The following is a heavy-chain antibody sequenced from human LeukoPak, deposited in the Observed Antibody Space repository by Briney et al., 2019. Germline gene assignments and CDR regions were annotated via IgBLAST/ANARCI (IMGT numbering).Heavy chain of an antibody. Sequence: SETLSLTCTVSGGSISSYYWSWIRQPPGKGLEWIGYIYYSGSTNYNPSLKSRVTISVDASKNQFSLKLSSVTAADTAVYYCARDLRYSSGWFYAFDIWGQGTVVTVSS. CDR1: GGSISSYY. V-gene: IGHV4-59*01. CDR2: IYYSGST. D-gene: IGHD6-19*01. J-gene: IGHJ3*02. CDR3: ARDLRYSSGWFYAFDI.